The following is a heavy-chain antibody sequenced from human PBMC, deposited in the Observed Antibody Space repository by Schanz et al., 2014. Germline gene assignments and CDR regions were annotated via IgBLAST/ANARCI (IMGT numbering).Heavy chain of an antibody. CDR3: AIIGVMVAVAGTRADY. J-gene: IGHJ4*02. CDR2: ISSSGSYI. D-gene: IGHD6-19*01. V-gene: IGHV3-21*01. Sequence: VQLVESGGGVVQFGRSLRLSCVASGFTISSYSMNWVRQAPGKGLEWVSSISSSGSYIYYADSVKGRFSISRDNAKNSLFLQMNRLRAEDTALYYCAIIGVMVAVAGTRADYWGQGTLVTVSS. CDR1: GFTISSYS.